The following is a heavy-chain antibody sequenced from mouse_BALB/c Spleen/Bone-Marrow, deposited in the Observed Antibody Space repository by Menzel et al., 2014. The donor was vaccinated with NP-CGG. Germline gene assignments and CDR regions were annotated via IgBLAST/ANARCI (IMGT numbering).Heavy chain of an antibody. CDR2: ISTYYGDA. V-gene: IGHV1S137*01. Sequence: QVQLQQSGAELVRPGVSVKISCKGSGYTFXDYAMHWVKQSHAKSLEWIGVISTYYGDASHNQKFKGKATTTVDKSFSTAYMERTRLTSEDSAIYYSGRDAIDYWGQGTSVTVSS. CDR3: GRDAIDY. J-gene: IGHJ4*01. CDR1: GYTFXDYA.